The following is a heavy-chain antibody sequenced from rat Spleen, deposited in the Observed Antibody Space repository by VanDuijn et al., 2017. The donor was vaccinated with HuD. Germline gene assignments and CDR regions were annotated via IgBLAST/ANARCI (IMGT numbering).Heavy chain of an antibody. J-gene: IGHJ2*01. V-gene: IGHV5-17*01. CDR2: IIYDGSST. D-gene: IGHD1-1*01. CDR3: ARHPYSGGFDY. Sequence: EVQLVESGGGLVQPGRSLKFSCAASGFTFSDYAMAWVRQAPKKGLEWVATIIYDGSSTYYRDSVKGRFTISRDNAKSTLYLQMDSLRSEDTATYYCARHPYSGGFDYWGQGVMVTVSS. CDR1: GFTFSDYA.